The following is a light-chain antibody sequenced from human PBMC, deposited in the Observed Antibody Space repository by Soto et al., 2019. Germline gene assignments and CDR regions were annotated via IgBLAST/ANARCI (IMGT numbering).Light chain of an antibody. J-gene: IGLJ1*01. Sequence: QSALTQPASVSGSPGQSITISCTGTSSDVGGYNYVSWYQQHPGKAPKLMIYDVSNRPSGVSNRFSGSKSGNTASLTISGLQAENEADYDFCSYTSSSTLSLYVFGTGTKLTVL. CDR2: DVS. V-gene: IGLV2-14*01. CDR1: SSDVGGYNY. CDR3: CSYTSSSTLSLYV.